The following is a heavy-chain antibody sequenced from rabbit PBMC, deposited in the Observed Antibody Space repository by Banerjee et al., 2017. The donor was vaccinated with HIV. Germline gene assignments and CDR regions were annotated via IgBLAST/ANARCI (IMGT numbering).Heavy chain of an antibody. Sequence: QSVEESGGDLVKPGGTLTLTCTASGFSFSSSYWMSWVRQAPGKGLEWIGYIYTGDDTTYYASWAKGRFTISRTSSTTMTLQMTSLTAADTATYFCVRAGVYAGSSSYTGFDFNLWGQGTLVTVS. J-gene: IGHJ4*01. D-gene: IGHD8-1*01. V-gene: IGHV1S40*01. CDR3: VRAGVYAGSSSYTGFDFNL. CDR2: IYTGDDTT. CDR1: GFSFSSSYW.